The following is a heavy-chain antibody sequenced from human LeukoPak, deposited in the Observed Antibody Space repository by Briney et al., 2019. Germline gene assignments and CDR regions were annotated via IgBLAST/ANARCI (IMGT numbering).Heavy chain of an antibody. J-gene: IGHJ4*02. CDR1: GFTFGDYA. CDR3: ARGGVYCSSVSCSVDY. CDR2: IRSKAYGGTT. Sequence: GGPLRLSCTASGFTFGDYAMSWFRQAPGKGLEWVGFIRSKAYGGTTENAASVKGRFTISRDDSKSIAYLQMNSLKTEDTAVYYCARGGVYCSSVSCSVDYWGQGILVTVSS. D-gene: IGHD2-2*01. V-gene: IGHV3-49*03.